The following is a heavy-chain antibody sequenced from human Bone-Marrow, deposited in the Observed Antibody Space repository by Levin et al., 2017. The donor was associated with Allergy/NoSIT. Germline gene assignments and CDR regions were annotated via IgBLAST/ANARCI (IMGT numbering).Heavy chain of an antibody. V-gene: IGHV3-20*04. D-gene: IGHD2-2*01. CDR2: TDWNGDNT. Sequence: GESLKISCAASGFTFEHHGMSWVRQGLGKGLEWVSSTDWNGDNTKYADSVRGRFTISRDNTKNSLYLQMNSLRPEDTALYYCAREGVILIPATMDYFFDFRGQGALVTVSS. CDR1: GFTFEHHG. J-gene: IGHJ4*02. CDR3: AREGVILIPATMDYFFDF.